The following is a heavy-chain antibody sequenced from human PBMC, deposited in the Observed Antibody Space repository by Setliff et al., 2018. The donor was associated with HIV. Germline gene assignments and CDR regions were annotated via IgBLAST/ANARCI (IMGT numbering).Heavy chain of an antibody. D-gene: IGHD5-12*01. J-gene: IGHJ4*02. Sequence: PGGSLRLSCAASGFTFSSYSMNWVRQAPGKGLEWVSYISSSSSTIYYADSVKGRFTISRDNAKNSLYLQMNSLRAEDTAVYYCARDRGYDLDYFDYWGQGTLVTVSS. CDR1: GFTFSSYS. CDR2: ISSSSSTI. CDR3: ARDRGYDLDYFDY. V-gene: IGHV3-48*01.